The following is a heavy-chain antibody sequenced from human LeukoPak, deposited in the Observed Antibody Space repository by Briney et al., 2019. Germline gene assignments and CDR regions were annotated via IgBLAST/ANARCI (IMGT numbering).Heavy chain of an antibody. V-gene: IGHV4-59*01. Sequence: PSETLSLTCTVSGASINSYYWSWIRQPPGKGLEWIGYVYFTGSTMYNPSLKSRVTISVDTAKNQFSLELSSVTAADTAFYYCARVLNQMSYTFDYWGQGVLVTVSS. CDR2: VYFTGST. D-gene: IGHD1-26*01. CDR3: ARVLNQMSYTFDY. CDR1: GASINSYY. J-gene: IGHJ4*02.